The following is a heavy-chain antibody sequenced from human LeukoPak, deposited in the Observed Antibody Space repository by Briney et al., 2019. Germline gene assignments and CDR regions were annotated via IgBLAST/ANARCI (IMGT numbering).Heavy chain of an antibody. V-gene: IGHV4-39*01. CDR2: SYYSGYT. Sequence: PSETLSLTCTVSGGSISSSSYYWGWIRQPPGQGLEWIGSSYYSGYTYYNPSLKSLVTISVDTSKNQFSLKLSSVTAADTSVYYCASTTQWEVLRVDYAFDIWGQGTMVTVSS. D-gene: IGHD1-26*01. J-gene: IGHJ3*02. CDR3: ASTTQWEVLRVDYAFDI. CDR1: GGSISSSSYY.